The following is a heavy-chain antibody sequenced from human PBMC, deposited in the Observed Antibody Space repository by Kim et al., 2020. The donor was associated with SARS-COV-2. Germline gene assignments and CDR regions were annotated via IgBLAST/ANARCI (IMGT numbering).Heavy chain of an antibody. CDR2: LRRDGAT. V-gene: IGHV3-53*01. CDR3: AREGDYYFDD. Sequence: GGSLRLSCAASGFTVSASYFSWVRRAPGKGPEWVSILRRDGATHYADSVKGRFTISRDNSKNTLYLQLNSLRADDTAIYYCAREGDYYFDDWGQGTLVTGSS. J-gene: IGHJ4*02. CDR1: GFTVSASY.